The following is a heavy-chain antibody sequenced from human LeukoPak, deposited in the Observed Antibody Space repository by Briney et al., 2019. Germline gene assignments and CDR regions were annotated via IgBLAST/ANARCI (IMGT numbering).Heavy chain of an antibody. D-gene: IGHD4-17*01. J-gene: IGHJ4*02. Sequence: GGSLRLSCAASGFIFSSYAMSWVRQAPGKGLEWVSTFSASSAYTYYADSVKGRFTISRDDSKNTLYQRMNSLRAEDTAIYYCAKARTTVTAIVPFDYWGQGTLVTVSS. V-gene: IGHV3-23*01. CDR1: GFIFSSYA. CDR2: FSASSAYT. CDR3: AKARTTVTAIVPFDY.